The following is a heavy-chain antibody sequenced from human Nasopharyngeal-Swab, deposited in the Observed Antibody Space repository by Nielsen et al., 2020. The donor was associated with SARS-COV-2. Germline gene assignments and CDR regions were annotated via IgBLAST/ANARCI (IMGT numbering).Heavy chain of an antibody. V-gene: IGHV4-30-4*01. CDR3: ARGSKQWLVRLSRYYYYGMDV. D-gene: IGHD6-19*01. J-gene: IGHJ6*02. CDR2: IYYSGST. Sequence: WIRQPPGKGLEWIGYIYYSGSTYYNPSLKSRVTISVDTSKNQFSLKLSSVTAADTAVYYCARGSKQWLVRLSRYYYYGMDVWGQGTTVTVSS.